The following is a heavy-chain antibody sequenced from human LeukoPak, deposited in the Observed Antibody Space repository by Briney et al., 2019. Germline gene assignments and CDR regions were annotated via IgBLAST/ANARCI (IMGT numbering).Heavy chain of an antibody. CDR1: GGSFSGYY. CDR2: INHSGST. D-gene: IGHD2-21*02. J-gene: IGHJ5*02. Sequence: SETLSLTCAVYGGSFSGYYWSWIRQPPGKGLEWIGEINHSGSTNYNPSLKSRVTISVDTSKNQFSPKLSSVTAADTAVYYCARVAVGVEAAIRIFWFDPWGQGTLVTVSS. V-gene: IGHV4-34*01. CDR3: ARVAVGVEAAIRIFWFDP.